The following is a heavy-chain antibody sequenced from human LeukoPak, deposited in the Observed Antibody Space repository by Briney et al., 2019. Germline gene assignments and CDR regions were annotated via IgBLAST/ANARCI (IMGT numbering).Heavy chain of an antibody. CDR2: INPNSGGT. CDR3: ARLGSITMVRGVKKYYFDY. J-gene: IGHJ4*02. Sequence: ASVKVSCKASGYTFTGYYMHWVRQAPGQGLEWMGWINPNSGGTNYAQKFQGRVTMTRDTSISTAYMELSRLRSDDTAVYYCARLGSITMVRGVKKYYFDYWGQGTLVTVSS. V-gene: IGHV1-2*02. D-gene: IGHD3-10*01. CDR1: GYTFTGYY.